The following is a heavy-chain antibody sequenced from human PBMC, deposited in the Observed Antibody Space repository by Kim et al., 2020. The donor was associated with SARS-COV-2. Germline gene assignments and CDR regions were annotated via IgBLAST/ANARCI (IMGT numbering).Heavy chain of an antibody. V-gene: IGHV3-23*01. CDR3: AKDRGETWPRNYFDY. CDR2: ISGSGGST. Sequence: GGSLRLSCAASGFTFSSYAMSWVRQAPGKGLEWVSAISGSGGSTYYADSVKGRFTIARNNSKNTLYLQMNSRRAEDTAVYYCAKDRGETWPRNYFDYWGQGTLVTVSS. CDR1: GFTFSSYA. D-gene: IGHD5-12*01. J-gene: IGHJ4*02.